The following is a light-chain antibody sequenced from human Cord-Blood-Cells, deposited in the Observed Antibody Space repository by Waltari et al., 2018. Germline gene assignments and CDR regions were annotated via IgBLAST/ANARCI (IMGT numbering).Light chain of an antibody. CDR2: DVS. CDR3: SSYTSSSTLVV. J-gene: IGLJ2*01. Sequence: QSALTQPASVSGSPGQSITISCTGTSSDVGGYNYVSWYQQHPGKAPKAMIYDVSNRPSGVSNRFSGTKAGNTASLTIPGLQAEDEADYYCSSYTSSSTLVVFGGGTKLTVL. CDR1: SSDVGGYNY. V-gene: IGLV2-14*01.